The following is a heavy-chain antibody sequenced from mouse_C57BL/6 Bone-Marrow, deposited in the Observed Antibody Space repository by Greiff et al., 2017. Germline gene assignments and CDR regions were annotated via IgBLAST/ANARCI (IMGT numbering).Heavy chain of an antibody. CDR1: GYSFTDYN. CDR3: AKVYYRNYYAMDY. Sequence: EVQLQESGPELVKPGASVKISCKASGYSFTDYNMNWVKQSNGKSLEWIAVINPNYGTTSYNQKFKGKATLTVDQSSSTAYMQLNSLTSEDSAVYYCAKVYYRNYYAMDYWGQGTSVTVSS. CDR2: INPNYGTT. D-gene: IGHD2-14*01. J-gene: IGHJ4*01. V-gene: IGHV1-39*01.